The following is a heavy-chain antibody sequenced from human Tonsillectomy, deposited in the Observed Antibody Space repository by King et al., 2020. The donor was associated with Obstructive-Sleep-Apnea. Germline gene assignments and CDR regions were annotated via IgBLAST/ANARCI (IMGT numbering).Heavy chain of an antibody. CDR1: GFTFSSYG. D-gene: IGHD4-17*01. J-gene: IGHJ4*02. Sequence: VQLVESGGGVVQPGRSLRLSCAASGFTFSSYGMHWVRQAPGKGLDWVAGISSDGNNKYYSDSVKGRFTISRENSKNTLYLQMNSLRTEDTAVYYCAKDHYGVYNDNNYFDFWGQGTLVTVSS. CDR3: AKDHYGVYNDNNYFDF. CDR2: ISSDGNNK. V-gene: IGHV3-30*18.